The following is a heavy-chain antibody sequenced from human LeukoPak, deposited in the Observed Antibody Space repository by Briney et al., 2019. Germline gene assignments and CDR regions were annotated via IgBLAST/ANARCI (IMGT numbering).Heavy chain of an antibody. V-gene: IGHV4-61*02. J-gene: IGHJ5*01. CDR1: GDSISSGTNY. Sequence: SQTLSLTCTVSGDSISSGTNYWTWIRQPAGKELEWIGRIYTSGNTIYTPSLKSRVTISLDTSKNQFSLKVNSVTAADTAVYYCARDQAVADNNWFDSWGQGTLVTVSS. D-gene: IGHD6-19*01. CDR2: IYTSGNT. CDR3: ARDQAVADNNWFDS.